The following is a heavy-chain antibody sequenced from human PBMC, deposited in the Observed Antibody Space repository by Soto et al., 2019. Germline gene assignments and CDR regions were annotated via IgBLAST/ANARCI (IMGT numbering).Heavy chain of an antibody. D-gene: IGHD6-19*01. V-gene: IGHV1-69*08. CDR2: IIPILGIA. CDR1: GGTFSSYT. Sequence: QVQLVQSGAEVKKPGSSVKVSCKASGGTFSSYTISWVRQAPGQGLEWMGRIIPILGIANYAQKFQGRVTITADKPTSTAYMELSSLRSEDTAVYYCARDLAKCGYDSCSSGWYNTYWGQGTLVTVSS. J-gene: IGHJ4*02. CDR3: ARDLAKCGYDSCSSGWYNTY.